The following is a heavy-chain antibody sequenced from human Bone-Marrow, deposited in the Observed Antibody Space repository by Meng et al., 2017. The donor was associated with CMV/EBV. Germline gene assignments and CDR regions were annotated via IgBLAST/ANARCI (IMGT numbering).Heavy chain of an antibody. CDR3: ARDADIAAAGYYYYGMDV. D-gene: IGHD6-13*01. Sequence: GGSLRLSCAVYSGSFSGYYWSWIRHSPGKGLEWVAVISYDGSNKYYADSVKGRFTISRDNSKNTLYLQMNSLRAEDTAVYYCARDADIAAAGYYYYGMDVWGQGTTVTVSS. J-gene: IGHJ6*02. CDR2: ISYDGSNK. CDR1: SGSFSGYY. V-gene: IGHV3-30*19.